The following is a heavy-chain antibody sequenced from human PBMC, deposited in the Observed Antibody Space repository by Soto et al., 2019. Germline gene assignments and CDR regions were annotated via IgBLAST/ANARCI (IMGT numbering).Heavy chain of an antibody. Sequence: PSETLSLTCAVSGGSISSGGYSWSWIRQPPGKGLEWIGYIYHSGSTYYNPSLKSRVTISVDRSKNQFSLKLSSVTAADTAVYYCARRAPTEVANLDYWGQGTLVTVSS. D-gene: IGHD1-26*01. V-gene: IGHV4-30-2*01. J-gene: IGHJ4*02. CDR2: IYHSGST. CDR1: GGSISSGGYS. CDR3: ARRAPTEVANLDY.